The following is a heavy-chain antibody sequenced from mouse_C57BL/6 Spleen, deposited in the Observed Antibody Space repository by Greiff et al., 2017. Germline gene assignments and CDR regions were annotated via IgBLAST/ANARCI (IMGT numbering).Heavy chain of an antibody. J-gene: IGHJ2*01. V-gene: IGHV1-15*01. D-gene: IGHD1-1*01. CDR1: GYTFTDYE. Sequence: QVQLQQSGAELVRPGASVTLSCKASGYTFTDYEMHWVKQTPVHGLEWIGAIDPETGGTAYNQKFKGKAILTADKSSSTAYMELRSLTSEDSAVXYCTRRKITTVVATDYFDYWGQGTTLTVSS. CDR2: IDPETGGT. CDR3: TRRKITTVVATDYFDY.